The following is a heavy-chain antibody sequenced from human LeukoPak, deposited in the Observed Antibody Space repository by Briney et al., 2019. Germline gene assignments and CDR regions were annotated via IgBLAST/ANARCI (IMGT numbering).Heavy chain of an antibody. Sequence: GSLRLSCAASGFTFSNYEMHWVRQAPGKGLEWVSSISSTSSYIYYADSVKGRFTISRDKDKNSVYLQMTSLRAEDTAVYYCARESGSRSYYYYMDVWGKGTTVTVSS. V-gene: IGHV3-21*01. CDR2: ISSTSSYI. CDR3: ARESGSRSYYYYMDV. CDR1: GFTFSNYE. D-gene: IGHD2-2*01. J-gene: IGHJ6*03.